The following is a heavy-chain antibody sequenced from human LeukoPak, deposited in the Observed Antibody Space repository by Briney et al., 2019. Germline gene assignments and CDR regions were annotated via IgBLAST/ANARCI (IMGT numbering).Heavy chain of an antibody. CDR1: GFTVSSNY. D-gene: IGHD5-12*01. CDR2: IYSGGDT. Sequence: GGSLRLSCAASGFTVSSNYVSWVRQAPGKGLEWVSVIYSGGDTYYADSVKGRFTISRDNSKNTLYLQMNTLRAEDTAVYYCARASGYGGYDPFDYWGQGTLVTVSS. CDR3: ARASGYGGYDPFDY. V-gene: IGHV3-53*01. J-gene: IGHJ4*02.